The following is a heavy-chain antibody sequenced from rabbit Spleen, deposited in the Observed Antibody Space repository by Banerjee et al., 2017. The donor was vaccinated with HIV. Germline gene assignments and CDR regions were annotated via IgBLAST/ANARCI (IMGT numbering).Heavy chain of an antibody. V-gene: IGHV1S40*01. CDR1: GFSFNSGYD. Sequence: QSLEESGGDLVKPGASLTLTCTASGFSFNSGYDICWVRQAPGKGLEWIACSYAGSSGSTYSAIWAKGRFTISKTSSTTVTLQMTSLTAADTTTYFCARDTGTSFSTYGMDLWGPGTLVTVS. D-gene: IGHD7-1*01. J-gene: IGHJ6*01. CDR2: SYAGSSGST. CDR3: ARDTGTSFSTYGMDL.